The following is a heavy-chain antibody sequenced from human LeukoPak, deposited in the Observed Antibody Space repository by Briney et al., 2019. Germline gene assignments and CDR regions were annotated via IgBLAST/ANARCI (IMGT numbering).Heavy chain of an antibody. Sequence: PGGSLRLSCAASGNYWMHWVRQAPGKGLVWVSHINSDGSWTSYADSVKGRFTISRDNSKNTLYLQMNSLRAEDTAVYYCAKHPNAYYDFWSGNYYFDYWGQGTLVTVSS. J-gene: IGHJ4*02. CDR3: AKHPNAYYDFWSGNYYFDY. V-gene: IGHV3-74*01. CDR2: INSDGSWT. D-gene: IGHD3-3*01. CDR1: GNYW.